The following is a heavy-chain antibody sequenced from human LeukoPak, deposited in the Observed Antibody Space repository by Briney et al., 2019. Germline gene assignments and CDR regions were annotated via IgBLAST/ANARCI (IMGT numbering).Heavy chain of an antibody. CDR2: IWYDGSNK. V-gene: IGHV3-30*02. J-gene: IGHJ4*02. CDR3: ATDHGFHYGAYFDY. D-gene: IGHD4-17*01. Sequence: GGSLRLSCAASGFTFSSYGMHWVRQAPGKGLEWVAVIWYDGSNKYSADSVKGRFTISRDNSKNTLYLQMNSLRPEDTAVYYCATDHGFHYGAYFDYWGQGTLVTVSS. CDR1: GFTFSSYG.